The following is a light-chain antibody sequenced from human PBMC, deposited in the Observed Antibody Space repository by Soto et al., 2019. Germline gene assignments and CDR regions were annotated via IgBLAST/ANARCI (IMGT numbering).Light chain of an antibody. CDR2: DVS. CDR3: QQYNCDSWT. CDR1: QSIGDS. J-gene: IGKJ1*01. Sequence: DIQMTQSPSTLSASVGDRVTITCRASQSIGDSLAWYQQKPGQAPYLLISDVSSLERGVPSRFSASGSGTAFTRTTTTMQPDELASYYCQQYNCDSWTFGQGTKVEI. V-gene: IGKV1-5*01.